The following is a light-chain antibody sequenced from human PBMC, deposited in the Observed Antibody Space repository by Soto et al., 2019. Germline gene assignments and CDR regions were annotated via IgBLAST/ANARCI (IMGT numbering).Light chain of an antibody. CDR3: SPFTSNSQWV. V-gene: IGLV2-14*01. CDR1: SSDVGGYNY. Sequence: QSVLTQPASVSGSPGQSITISCTGSSSDVGGYNYVSWYQQHPGKAPKLMIYEVSNRPSGVSNRFSGSKSGNTASLTISGLQAEDEADYYCSPFTSNSQWVFGGGTKLTVL. CDR2: EVS. J-gene: IGLJ3*02.